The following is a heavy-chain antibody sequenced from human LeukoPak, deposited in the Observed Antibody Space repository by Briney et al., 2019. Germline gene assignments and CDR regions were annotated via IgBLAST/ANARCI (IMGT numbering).Heavy chain of an antibody. D-gene: IGHD3-10*01. Sequence: PSETLSLTCTVSGGSISNYFWSWIRQPPGKGLECIGYVYYSDSTNYNPSLKSRVTISVDTSKNQFSLKLSSVTAADTAVYYCARGRAYYGSGSYGNWFDPWGQGTLVTVSS. J-gene: IGHJ5*02. V-gene: IGHV4-59*12. CDR3: ARGRAYYGSGSYGNWFDP. CDR1: GGSISNYF. CDR2: VYYSDST.